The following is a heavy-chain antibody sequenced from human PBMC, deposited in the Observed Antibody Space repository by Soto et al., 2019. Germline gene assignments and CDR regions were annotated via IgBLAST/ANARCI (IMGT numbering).Heavy chain of an antibody. V-gene: IGHV1-3*01. J-gene: IGHJ4*02. CDR1: GYTFTSYA. CDR2: INSGNGNT. CDR3: ARDSDTTPYYFDY. D-gene: IGHD2-15*01. Sequence: ASVKVSCKASGYTFTSYAMHWVRQAPGQSLEWMGWINSGNGNTKYSQKFQGRVTITRDTSASTAYIELSSLRSEDTAVYYCARDSDTTPYYFDYWGQGTLVTVSS.